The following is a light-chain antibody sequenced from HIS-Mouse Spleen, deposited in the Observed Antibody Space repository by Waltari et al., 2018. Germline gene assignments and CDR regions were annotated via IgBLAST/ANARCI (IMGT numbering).Light chain of an antibody. CDR2: EGS. J-gene: IGLJ2*01. V-gene: IGLV2-23*03. CDR1: SSDVGSYNL. Sequence: QSALTQPASVSGSPGQSITISCTGTSSDVGSYNLVSWYQQHPGQAPKLTIYEGSKRPSGVSNRFSGSKSGNTASLTISGLQAEDEADYYCCSYAGSSTFEVFGGGTKLTVL. CDR3: CSYAGSSTFEV.